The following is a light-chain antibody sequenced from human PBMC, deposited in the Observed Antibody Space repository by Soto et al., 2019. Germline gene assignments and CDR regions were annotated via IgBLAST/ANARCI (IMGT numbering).Light chain of an antibody. Sequence: DLQMTQSPSSLSASVGDRVTITCRASQSIRSYLNWYQQKPGKAPKLLIYAASSLQSGVPSRFSGSGSGTDFTLTFSSLQPEDFATYYCQQSYSTPYTFGQGTKLEIK. CDR2: AAS. V-gene: IGKV1-39*01. CDR3: QQSYSTPYT. J-gene: IGKJ2*01. CDR1: QSIRSY.